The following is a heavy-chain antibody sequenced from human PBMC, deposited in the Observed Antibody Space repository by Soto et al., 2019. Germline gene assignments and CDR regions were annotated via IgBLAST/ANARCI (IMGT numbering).Heavy chain of an antibody. V-gene: IGHV3-30*18. D-gene: IGHD4-17*01. J-gene: IGHJ4*02. CDR2: ISYDGSNK. CDR1: GFTFSSYG. Sequence: QVQLVESGGGVVQPGRSLRLSCAASGFTFSSYGMHWVRQAPGKGLEWVAVISYDGSNKYYADSVKGRFTISRDNSKNTLYLQMNSLRAEDKAVYYCAKGAFYGGKSFDYWGQGTLVTVSS. CDR3: AKGAFYGGKSFDY.